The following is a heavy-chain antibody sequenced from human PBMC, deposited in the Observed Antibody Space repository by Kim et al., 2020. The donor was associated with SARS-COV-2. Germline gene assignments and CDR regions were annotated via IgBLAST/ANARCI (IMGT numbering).Heavy chain of an antibody. V-gene: IGHV3-9*01. J-gene: IGHJ5*02. CDR1: GFTFDDYA. CDR2: ISWNSGSI. CDR3: AKDMSSSVWTGFDP. D-gene: IGHD3-16*01. Sequence: GGSLRLSCAASGFTFDDYAMHWVRQAPGQGLEWVSVISWNSGSIGYADSVKGRLTISRENATNSLYPQMHSLRAEDTALDYCAKDMSSSVWTGFDPLGQG.